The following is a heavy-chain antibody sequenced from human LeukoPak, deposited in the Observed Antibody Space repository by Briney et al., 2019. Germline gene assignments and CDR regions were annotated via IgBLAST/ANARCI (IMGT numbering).Heavy chain of an antibody. J-gene: IGHJ6*03. CDR3: AKDSGSYFYYYYYMDV. D-gene: IGHD1-26*01. Sequence: GGSLRLSCAASGFTFSNYAMSWVRQAPGKGLEWVSAISGSGGSTYYADSVKGRFTISRDNSKNTLYLQMNSLRAEDTAVYYCAKDSGSYFYYYYYMDVWGKGTTVTVSS. CDR2: ISGSGGST. V-gene: IGHV3-23*01. CDR1: GFTFSNYA.